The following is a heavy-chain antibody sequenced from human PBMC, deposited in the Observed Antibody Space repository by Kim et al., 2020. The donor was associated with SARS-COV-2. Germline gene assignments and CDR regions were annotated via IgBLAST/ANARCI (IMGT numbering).Heavy chain of an antibody. CDR1: GFTVSNNY. D-gene: IGHD1-1*01. V-gene: IGHV3-66*01. CDR3: ARAYNTWYFDY. Sequence: GGSLRLSCAASGFTVSNNYMNWVRQAPGKGLEWVSLIYSGGSTYYEDSVKGRYTVSSDNSRNTLFLQMNSLRAEDTAGYYCARAYNTWYFDYWGQGTLVTVSS. J-gene: IGHJ4*02. CDR2: IYSGGST.